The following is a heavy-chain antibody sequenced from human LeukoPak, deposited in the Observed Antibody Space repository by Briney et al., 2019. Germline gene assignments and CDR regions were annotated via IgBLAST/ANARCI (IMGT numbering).Heavy chain of an antibody. CDR3: ARYHCSSTSCYSEVSFDY. V-gene: IGHV3-30*02. J-gene: IGHJ4*02. CDR2: IRYDGSNK. CDR1: GFTFSTYG. Sequence: PGGSLRLPCAASGFTFSTYGMHWVGQAPGKGLEGGALIRYDGSNKYYADSVKGRFTISRDNSKSTLYLQMNSLRAEDTAVYYCARYHCSSTSCYSEVSFDYWGQGTLVTVSS. D-gene: IGHD2-2*01.